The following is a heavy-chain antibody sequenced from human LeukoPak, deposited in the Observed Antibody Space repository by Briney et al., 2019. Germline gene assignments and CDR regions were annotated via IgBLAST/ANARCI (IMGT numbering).Heavy chain of an antibody. CDR1: GFTVSSNY. J-gene: IGHJ5*02. CDR2: IYGGGTT. CDR3: ARITMSRFDP. V-gene: IGHV3-53*01. Sequence: GGSLRLSCAASGFTVSSNYMSWVRQAPGKGLEWVSVIYGGGTTYYADSVKGRFTISRDNSKNTLYLQMNSPRAEDTAVYYCARITMSRFDPWGQGTLVTVSS. D-gene: IGHD3-10*02.